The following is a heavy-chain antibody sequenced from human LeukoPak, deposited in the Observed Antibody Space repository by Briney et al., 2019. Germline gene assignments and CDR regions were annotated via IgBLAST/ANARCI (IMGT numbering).Heavy chain of an antibody. CDR3: ARTSPRRYYFDY. Sequence: GGSLRLSCAASGFTFSSYSMNWVRQAPGQGLEWVSSISSSSSNIYYAHKLKGRFTISRETAKNTLYLQINSLRAEDTAVYYCARTSPRRYYFDYWGQGTLVTVSS. J-gene: IGHJ4*02. CDR2: ISSSSSNI. CDR1: GFTFSSYS. V-gene: IGHV3-21*04.